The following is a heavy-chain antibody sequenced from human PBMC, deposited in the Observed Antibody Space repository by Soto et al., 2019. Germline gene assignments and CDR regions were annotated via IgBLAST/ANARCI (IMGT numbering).Heavy chain of an antibody. CDR2: IYYSGST. D-gene: IGHD4-17*01. J-gene: IGHJ4*02. CDR1: GGSISSYY. Sequence: SETLSLTCTVSGGSISSYYWSWIRQPPGKGLECIGYIYYSGSTNYNPSLKSRVTISVDRSKNQFSLKLSSVTAADTAVYYCARSQTTVTSYDYWGQGTLDTVSS. CDR3: ARSQTTVTSYDY. V-gene: IGHV4-59*12.